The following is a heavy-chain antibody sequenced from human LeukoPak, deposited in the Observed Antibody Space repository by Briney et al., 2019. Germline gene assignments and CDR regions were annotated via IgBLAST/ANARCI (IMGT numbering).Heavy chain of an antibody. D-gene: IGHD2-2*01. CDR2: IYHSGSA. J-gene: IGHJ5*02. V-gene: IGHV4-38-2*02. CDR3: ARDPRWLTPDCTSTSCYENYFDP. Sequence: SETLSLTGGVSGYSISSGYQWAWIRQSPGKGLEWSGSIYHSGSAHYNPSLKRRVTLSVETSKNPFSLNMYSVTAADTAVYYCARDPRWLTPDCTSTSCYENYFDPWGQGTLVTVSS. CDR1: GYSISSGYQ.